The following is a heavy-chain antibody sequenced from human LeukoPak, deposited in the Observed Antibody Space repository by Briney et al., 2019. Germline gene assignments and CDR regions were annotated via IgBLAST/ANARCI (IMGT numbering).Heavy chain of an antibody. J-gene: IGHJ6*02. V-gene: IGHV1-3*01. Sequence: ASVKVSCKASGYTFTSYAMHWVRQAPGQRLEWMGWINAGNGNTKYSQKFQGRVTITRDTSASTAYMELRSLRSDDTAVYYCARVYCSSTSCQYYYYYGMDVWGQGTTVTVSS. D-gene: IGHD2-2*01. CDR1: GYTFTSYA. CDR3: ARVYCSSTSCQYYYYYGMDV. CDR2: INAGNGNT.